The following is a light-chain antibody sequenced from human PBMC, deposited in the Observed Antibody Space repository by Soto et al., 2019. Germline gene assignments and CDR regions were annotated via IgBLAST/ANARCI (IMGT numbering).Light chain of an antibody. CDR3: TYYTGSSTLV. CDR2: DVR. J-gene: IGLJ2*01. Sequence: QSALTQPPSVSGSPGQSITISCTGTSSDVGGYNYVYWYQQYPGKAPKLMIYDVRTRPSGVSNRFSGSKSANTASLTISGLEDEDEADYYCTYYTGSSTLVFGGGTKLTVL. V-gene: IGLV2-14*01. CDR1: SSDVGGYNY.